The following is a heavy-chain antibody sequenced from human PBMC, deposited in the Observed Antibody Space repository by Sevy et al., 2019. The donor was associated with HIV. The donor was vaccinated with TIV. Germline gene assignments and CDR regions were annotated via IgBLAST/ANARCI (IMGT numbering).Heavy chain of an antibody. CDR1: GGSISSYY. D-gene: IGHD3-3*01. J-gene: IGHJ6*01. CDR3: ARALYYDFWSGYPMPYGMDV. V-gene: IGHV4-59*12. Sequence: SETLSLTCTVSGGSISSYYWSWIRQPPGKGLEWIGYIYYSGSTNYNPSLKSRVTISVDTSKNQFSLKLSSVTAADTAVYYCARALYYDFWSGYPMPYGMDVWGQGTTVTVS. CDR2: IYYSGST.